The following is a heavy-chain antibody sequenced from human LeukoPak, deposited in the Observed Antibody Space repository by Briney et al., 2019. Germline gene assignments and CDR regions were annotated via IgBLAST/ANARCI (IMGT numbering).Heavy chain of an antibody. V-gene: IGHV3-30*03. CDR2: ISYDGTNK. J-gene: IGHJ4*02. CDR3: ASISGGYSSGWYTGKSDN. D-gene: IGHD6-19*01. CDR1: GFTFSDYG. Sequence: GGSLRLSCAGSGFTFSDYGMHWVRQAPGKGPEWVAVISYDGTNKYYADSVKGRFTISRDNSKNTVYLQMDSLRTEDTAMYYCASISGGYSSGWYTGKSDNWGQGTLVTVSS.